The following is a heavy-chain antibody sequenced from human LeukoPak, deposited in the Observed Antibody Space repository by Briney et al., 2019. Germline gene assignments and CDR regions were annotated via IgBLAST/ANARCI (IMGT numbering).Heavy chain of an antibody. CDR3: ARDNYGSGSYYLKPDAFDV. CDR2: NSSSGSTI. CDR1: GFTFSSYS. Sequence: SGGSLRLSCAASGFTFSSYSMNWVRQAPGKGLECVSSNSSSGSTIYYADFVKGRFTISRDNAKNSLYLQENSLRAEDTAVYYCARDNYGSGSYYLKPDAFDVWGQGTMVTVSS. J-gene: IGHJ3*01. D-gene: IGHD3-10*01. V-gene: IGHV3-48*04.